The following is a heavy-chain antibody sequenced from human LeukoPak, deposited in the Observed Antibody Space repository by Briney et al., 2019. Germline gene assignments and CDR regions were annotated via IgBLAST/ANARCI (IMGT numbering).Heavy chain of an antibody. CDR2: MNPNSGNT. V-gene: IGHV1-8*01. CDR3: ARVLSWGYGTPYYFDY. D-gene: IGHD5-12*01. CDR1: GYTFTSYD. J-gene: IGHJ4*02. Sequence: GASVKVSCKASGYTFTSYDINWVRQATGQGLEWMGWMNPNSGNTGYAQKFQGRVTMTRNTSITTAYMELSSLRSEDTAVYYCARVLSWGYGTPYYFDYWGQGTLVTVSS.